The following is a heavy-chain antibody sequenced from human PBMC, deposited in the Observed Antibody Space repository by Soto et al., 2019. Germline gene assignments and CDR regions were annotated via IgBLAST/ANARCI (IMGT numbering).Heavy chain of an antibody. J-gene: IGHJ5*02. D-gene: IGHD5-18*01. Sequence: APLKVSCKASGYTSTSYYMHWVRQAPGQGLELMGWINPNSGGTNYAQKFQGWVTMTRDTSISTAYMELSRLRSDDTAVYYCASEDTAMGYNWFDPWGQGTLVNVSS. CDR2: INPNSGGT. CDR1: GYTSTSYY. V-gene: IGHV1-2*04. CDR3: ASEDTAMGYNWFDP.